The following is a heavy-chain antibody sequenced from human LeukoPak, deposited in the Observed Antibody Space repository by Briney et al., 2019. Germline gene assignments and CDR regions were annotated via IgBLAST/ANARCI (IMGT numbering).Heavy chain of an antibody. J-gene: IGHJ2*01. V-gene: IGHV4-34*01. Sequence: SETLSLTCAVYGGSFSGYYWSWIRQPPGKELEWIGEINHSGSTNYNPSLKSRVTISVDTSKNQFSLKLSSVTAADTAVYYCARAGGTADLWGRGTLVTVSS. CDR3: ARAGGTADL. CDR1: GGSFSGYY. D-gene: IGHD1-1*01. CDR2: INHSGST.